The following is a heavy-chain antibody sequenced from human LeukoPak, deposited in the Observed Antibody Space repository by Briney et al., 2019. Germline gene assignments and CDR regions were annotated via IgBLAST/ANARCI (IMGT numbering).Heavy chain of an antibody. Sequence: HPGGSLTLSCAASGFTFSNYWMTWVRQTPGKGLEWVASIKEDGTEKYYVDSVKGRFTISRDNAENSLYLQMNSLRVEDTALYYCAGHPVGAVSARNMYHYDYCMDVWGKGTTVAISS. CDR3: AGHPVGAVSARNMYHYDYCMDV. CDR1: GFTFSNYW. CDR2: IKEDGTEK. V-gene: IGHV3-7*01. D-gene: IGHD3-16*01. J-gene: IGHJ6*03.